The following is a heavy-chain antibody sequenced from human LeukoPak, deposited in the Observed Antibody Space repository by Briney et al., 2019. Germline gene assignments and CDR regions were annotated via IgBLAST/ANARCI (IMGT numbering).Heavy chain of an antibody. V-gene: IGHV1-2*02. D-gene: IGHD6-13*01. J-gene: IGHJ6*03. CDR2: INPNSGGT. Sequence: ASVKVSCKASGYTFTGYYMHWVRQAPGQGLEWMGWINPNSGGTNYAQKFQGRVTMTRDTSISTAYMELSRLRSDDTAVYYCASPQPSSSSLSYYYMDVWGKGTTVTVSS. CDR3: ASPQPSSSSLSYYYMDV. CDR1: GYTFTGYY.